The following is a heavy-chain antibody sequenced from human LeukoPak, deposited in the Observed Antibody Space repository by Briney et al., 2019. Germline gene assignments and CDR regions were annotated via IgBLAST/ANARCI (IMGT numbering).Heavy chain of an antibody. CDR2: IYYSGSS. CDR1: GGSISYYY. V-gene: IGHV4-59*01. Sequence: SETLSLTCTVSGGSISYYYWSWIRQPPGKGLEWIGYIYYSGSSNYNPSLKSRVTISVDTSQNQFSLKLSSVTAADTAVYYCGSGLRGVIVDYWGQGTLVTVSS. D-gene: IGHD3-16*02. J-gene: IGHJ4*02. CDR3: GSGLRGVIVDY.